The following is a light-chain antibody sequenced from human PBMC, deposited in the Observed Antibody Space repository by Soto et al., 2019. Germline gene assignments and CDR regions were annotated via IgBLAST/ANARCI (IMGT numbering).Light chain of an antibody. V-gene: IGKV1-5*01. CDR2: DAS. CDR3: QQTYTTPEIT. J-gene: IGKJ5*01. CDR1: QSISSW. Sequence: IKMSQSPSTLAASIGDRVTITCRASQSISSWLAWYQQKPGKAPKLLIYDASSLESGVPSRFSGSGSGTEFTLTISSPQPDDFAAYYCQQTYTTPEITFGQGTRLET.